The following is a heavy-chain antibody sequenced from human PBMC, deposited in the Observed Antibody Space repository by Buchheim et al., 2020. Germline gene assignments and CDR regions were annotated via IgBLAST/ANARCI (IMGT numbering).Heavy chain of an antibody. Sequence: QVQLQESGPGLVKPSETLSLTCTVSGGSISSYYWSWIRQPPGKGLEWIGYIYYSGSTNYHPSLQSRVTISVDTSKNQFSLQLSSVTAADTAVYYCARAYEMATLDYWGQGTL. J-gene: IGHJ4*02. V-gene: IGHV4-59*01. D-gene: IGHD5-24*01. CDR1: GGSISSYY. CDR2: IYYSGST. CDR3: ARAYEMATLDY.